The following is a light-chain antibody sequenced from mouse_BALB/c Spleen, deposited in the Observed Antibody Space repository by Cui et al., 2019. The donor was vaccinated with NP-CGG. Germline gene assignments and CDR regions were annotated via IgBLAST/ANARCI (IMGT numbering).Light chain of an antibody. CDR3: ALWYSNHWV. CDR2: GTN. CDR1: TGAGTTTNY. V-gene: IGLV1*01. J-gene: IGLJ1*01. Sequence: QAVVTQASALTTSPGETVTLTCRSSTGAGTTTNYANWVQEKPDHLFNGLIGGTNNRAPGVPARFSGSLIGDKAALTIAGAQTEDEAIYFCALWYSNHWVFGGGTKLTVL.